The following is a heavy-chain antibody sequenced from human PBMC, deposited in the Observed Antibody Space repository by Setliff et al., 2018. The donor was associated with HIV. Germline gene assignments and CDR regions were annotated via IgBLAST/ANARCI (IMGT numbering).Heavy chain of an antibody. CDR2: IYYNGNT. V-gene: IGHV4-59*11. Sequence: KPSETLSLTCTVSGGSISSHYWSWIRLPPGKGLEWMGTIYYNGNTNYNPSLKSRVAISVDTSKNLFSLKMNSVTPADTAVYYCARNRVPSSLWGQGTLVTVSS. D-gene: IGHD3-10*01. CDR1: GGSISSHY. J-gene: IGHJ4*02. CDR3: ARNRVPSSL.